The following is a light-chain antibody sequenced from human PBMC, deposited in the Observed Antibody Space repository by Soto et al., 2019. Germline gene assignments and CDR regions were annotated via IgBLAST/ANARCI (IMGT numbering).Light chain of an antibody. Sequence: DIQMTQSPSSLSASVGDRVTITCRARQTISSYLNWYQQKPGKAPNLLIYAASNLQSGVPSRFSGSGSGTDFTLTISSLQPEDFATYYCQQSYSTPITFGQGTRLEIK. CDR1: QTISSY. V-gene: IGKV1-39*01. CDR3: QQSYSTPIT. CDR2: AAS. J-gene: IGKJ5*01.